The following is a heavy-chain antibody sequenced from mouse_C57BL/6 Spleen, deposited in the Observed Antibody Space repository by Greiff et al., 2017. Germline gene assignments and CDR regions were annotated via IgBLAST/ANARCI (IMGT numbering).Heavy chain of an antibody. Sequence: EVKVVESGPELVKPGDSVKISCKASGYSFTGYFMNWVMQSHGKSLEWIGRINPYNGDTFYNQKFKGKATLTVDKSSSTAHMELRSLTSEDSAVYYCARSEYDYISFAYWGQGTLVTVSA. D-gene: IGHD2-4*01. V-gene: IGHV1-20*01. CDR3: ARSEYDYISFAY. CDR2: INPYNGDT. CDR1: GYSFTGYF. J-gene: IGHJ3*01.